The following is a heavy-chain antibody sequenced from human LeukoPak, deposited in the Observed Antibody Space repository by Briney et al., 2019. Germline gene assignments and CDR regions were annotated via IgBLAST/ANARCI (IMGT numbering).Heavy chain of an antibody. J-gene: IGHJ3*02. CDR2: INHSGST. CDR3: ARVCTPAAFDT. D-gene: IGHD2-2*01. V-gene: IGHV4-34*01. CDR1: GGSFSGYY. Sequence: SETLSLTCAVYGGSFSGYYWSWIRQPPGKGLEWIGEINHSGSTNYNPSLKSRVTISVDTSKNQFSLKLSSVTAADTAVYYCARVCTPAAFDTWGQGTMVTVSS.